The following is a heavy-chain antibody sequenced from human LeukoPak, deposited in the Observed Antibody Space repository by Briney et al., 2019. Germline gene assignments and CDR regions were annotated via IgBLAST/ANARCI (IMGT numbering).Heavy chain of an antibody. Sequence: NTSETLSLTCSVSGDSIRSISFHWGWIRQAPGKGLEWIATVYYSGNTYYNPSLKSRVTISVDTSKNRFSLKLRSVTAADTAVYYCARGFGNCSGGTCYSFDYWGQGTLVTVSS. V-gene: IGHV4-39*02. CDR2: VYYSGNT. CDR1: GDSIRSISFH. D-gene: IGHD2-15*01. J-gene: IGHJ4*02. CDR3: ARGFGNCSGGTCYSFDY.